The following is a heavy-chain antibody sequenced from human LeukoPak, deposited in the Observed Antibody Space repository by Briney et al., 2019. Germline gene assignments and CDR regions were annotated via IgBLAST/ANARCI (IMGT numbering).Heavy chain of an antibody. CDR3: ARERDCSRTSCFNAFDV. Sequence: PGGSLRLSCAASGFTFSTYEMHWVRQAPGKGLEWVAVISHDGNDQYYGDSVKGRFTISRDNSKNALYLQMNSLRLEDTAVYYCARERDCSRTSCFNAFDVWGQGTMAIVSS. D-gene: IGHD2-2*01. CDR1: GFTFSTYE. J-gene: IGHJ3*01. V-gene: IGHV3-30*04. CDR2: ISHDGNDQ.